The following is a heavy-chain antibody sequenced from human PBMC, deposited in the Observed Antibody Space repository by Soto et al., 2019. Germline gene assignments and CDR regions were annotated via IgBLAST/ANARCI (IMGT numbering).Heavy chain of an antibody. CDR3: ARGIGLGYFDY. CDR2: IWYDGSNK. Sequence: QVQLVESGGGVVQPGRSLRLSCAASGFTFSSYGMHWVRQAPGKGLEWVAVIWYDGSNKYYADSVKGRFTISSDNSKNTLYLQMNSLRAEDTAVYYCARGIGLGYFDYWGQGTLVTVSS. D-gene: IGHD3-3*01. V-gene: IGHV3-33*01. J-gene: IGHJ4*02. CDR1: GFTFSSYG.